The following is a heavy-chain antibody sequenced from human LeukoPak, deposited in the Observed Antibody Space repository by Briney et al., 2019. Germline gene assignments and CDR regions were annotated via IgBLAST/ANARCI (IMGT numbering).Heavy chain of an antibody. CDR3: ARGRPSIYYDSSGRKDAFDI. Sequence: PGESLRLSCAASGFTFSTYAMSWVRQAPGKGLEWVSTLSSSGRSTYYADSVRGRFTISRDNSRNTLYLQMNSLRAGDTAVYYCARGRPSIYYDSSGRKDAFDIWGQGTMVTVSS. D-gene: IGHD3-22*01. CDR1: GFTFSTYA. V-gene: IGHV3-23*01. CDR2: LSSSGRST. J-gene: IGHJ3*02.